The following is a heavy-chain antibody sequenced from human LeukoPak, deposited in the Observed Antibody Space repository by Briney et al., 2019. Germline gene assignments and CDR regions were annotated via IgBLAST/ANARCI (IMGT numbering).Heavy chain of an antibody. CDR2: ISYDGSNK. J-gene: IGHJ6*02. Sequence: PGGSLRLSCAASGFTFSSYAMHWVRQAPGKGLEWVAVISYDGSNKYYADSVTGRFTISRDNSKNTLYLQMNSLRAEDTAVYYCARGFCTNGVCPYYYYYGMDVWGQGTTVTVSS. V-gene: IGHV3-30-3*01. CDR1: GFTFSSYA. CDR3: ARGFCTNGVCPYYYYYGMDV. D-gene: IGHD2-8*01.